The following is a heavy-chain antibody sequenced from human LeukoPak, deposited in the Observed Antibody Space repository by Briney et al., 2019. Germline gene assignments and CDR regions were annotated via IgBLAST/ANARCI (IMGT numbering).Heavy chain of an antibody. CDR2: INPNSGGT. Sequence: ASVKVSCKASGYTFTGYYMHWVRQAPGQGLEWMGWINPNSGGTNYAQKFQGRVTMTRDTSISTAYMELSRLRSDDTAVYYCARDILTGYPYRYFDLWGRGTLVTVSS. CDR3: ARDILTGYPYRYFDL. CDR1: GYTFTGYY. J-gene: IGHJ2*01. V-gene: IGHV1-2*02. D-gene: IGHD3-9*01.